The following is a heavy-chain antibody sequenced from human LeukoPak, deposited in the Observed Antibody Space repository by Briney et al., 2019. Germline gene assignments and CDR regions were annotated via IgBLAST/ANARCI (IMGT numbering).Heavy chain of an antibody. J-gene: IGHJ3*02. CDR1: GGSISSSSYY. CDR3: ARHVGDYADAFDI. D-gene: IGHD4-17*01. Sequence: SETLSLTCTVSGGSISSSSYYWSWIRQPPGKGLEWIGEINHSGSTNYNPSLKSRVTISVDTSKNQFSLKLSSVTAADTAVYYCARHVGDYADAFDIWGQGTMVTVSS. CDR2: INHSGST. V-gene: IGHV4-39*01.